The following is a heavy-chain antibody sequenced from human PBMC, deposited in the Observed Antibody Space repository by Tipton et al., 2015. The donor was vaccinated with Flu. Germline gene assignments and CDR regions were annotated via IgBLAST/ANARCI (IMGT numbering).Heavy chain of an antibody. V-gene: IGHV4-61*02. Sequence: TLSLTCSISGGFITSGSYYWSWIRQSAGRGLEWIGRIYTTGSVNYNPSLRGRVTIAGDTSRNHFSLQLTSVTAADTAVYFCARGGGSPSYWGQGTLVTVSS. CDR2: IYTTGSV. CDR3: ARGGGSPSY. D-gene: IGHD2-15*01. J-gene: IGHJ4*02. CDR1: GGFITSGSYY.